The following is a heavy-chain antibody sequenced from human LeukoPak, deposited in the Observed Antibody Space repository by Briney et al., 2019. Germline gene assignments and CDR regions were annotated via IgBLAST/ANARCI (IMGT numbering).Heavy chain of an antibody. CDR1: GGSFSGYY. D-gene: IGHD6-19*01. V-gene: IGHV4-34*01. J-gene: IGHJ4*02. CDR3: ARGRYSSGWYAQYLVDY. CDR2: INHSGST. Sequence: SETLSLTCAVYGGSFSGYYWSWIRQPPGKGLEWIGEINHSGSTNYNPSLKSRVTISVDTSKNQFSLKLSSVTAADTAVYYCARGRYSSGWYAQYLVDYWGQGTLVTVSS.